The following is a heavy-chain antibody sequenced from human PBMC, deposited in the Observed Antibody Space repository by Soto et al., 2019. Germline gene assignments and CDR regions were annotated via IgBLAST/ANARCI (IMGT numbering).Heavy chain of an antibody. Sequence: PGESLKISCKGSGYSFTNYWIGWVRQMPGKGLEWMGIIYPGDSDTRYSPSFQGQVTISADKSISTAYLQWSSLKASDTAMYYCARLRDYYYYAMEIWGQGTTVTLS. V-gene: IGHV5-51*01. CDR2: IYPGDSDT. CDR1: GYSFTNYW. J-gene: IGHJ6*02. CDR3: ARLRDYYYYAMEI.